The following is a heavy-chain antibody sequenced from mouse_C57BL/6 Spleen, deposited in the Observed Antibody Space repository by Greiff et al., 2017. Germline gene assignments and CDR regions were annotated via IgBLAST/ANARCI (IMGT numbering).Heavy chain of an antibody. V-gene: IGHV1-55*01. D-gene: IGHD2-12*01. Sequence: VQLQQSGAELVKPGASVKMSCKASGYTFTSYWITWVKQRPGQGLEWIGDIYPGSGSTNYNEKFKSKATLTVDTSSSTAYMQLSSLTSEDSAVYYYARRTFTMGREDWGQGTTLTVSS. J-gene: IGHJ2*01. CDR2: IYPGSGST. CDR1: GYTFTSYW. CDR3: ARRTFTMGRED.